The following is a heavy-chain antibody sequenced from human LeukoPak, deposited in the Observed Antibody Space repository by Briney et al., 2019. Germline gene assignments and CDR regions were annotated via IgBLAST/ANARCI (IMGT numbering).Heavy chain of an antibody. CDR3: ARGRPHGNDY. CDR2: IASDGSST. V-gene: IGHV3-74*01. D-gene: IGHD4-23*01. Sequence: GGPLRFSCPAPDFTFVGSGLNGVGQAQGRGLVWVSRIASDGSSTTYADSVKGRFSISRDNAKNTLYLQMNSLRVEDTAVYYCARGRPHGNDYWGQGTLVTVSS. CDR1: DFTFVGSG. J-gene: IGHJ4*02.